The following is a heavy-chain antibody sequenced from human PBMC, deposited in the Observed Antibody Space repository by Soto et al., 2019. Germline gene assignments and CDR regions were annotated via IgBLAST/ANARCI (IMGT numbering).Heavy chain of an antibody. CDR3: ARDSSSDWFDP. CDR1: GFTFSSYG. Sequence: PGGSLRLSCAASGFTFSSYGMHWVRQAPGKGLEWVAVIWYDGSNKYYADSVKGRFTISRDNSKNTLYLQMNSLRAEDTAVYYCARDSSSDWFDPWGQGTLVTVSS. V-gene: IGHV3-33*01. J-gene: IGHJ5*02. CDR2: IWYDGSNK. D-gene: IGHD6-6*01.